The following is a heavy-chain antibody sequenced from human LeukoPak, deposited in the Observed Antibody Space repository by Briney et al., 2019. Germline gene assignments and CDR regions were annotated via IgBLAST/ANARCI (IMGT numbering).Heavy chain of an antibody. CDR1: GGSFSGYY. CDR3: ARGTDFWSGYWSTRGPQNY. J-gene: IGHJ4*02. D-gene: IGHD3-3*01. CDR2: INHSGST. Sequence: PSETLSLTCAVYGGSFSGYYWSWIRQPPGKGLEWIGEINHSGSTNYNPSLKSRVTISVDTSKNQFSLKLSSVTAADTAVYYCARGTDFWSGYWSTRGPQNYWGQGTLVTVSS. V-gene: IGHV4-34*01.